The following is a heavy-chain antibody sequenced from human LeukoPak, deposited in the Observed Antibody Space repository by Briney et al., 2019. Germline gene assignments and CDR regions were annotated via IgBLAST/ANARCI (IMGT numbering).Heavy chain of an antibody. D-gene: IGHD3-16*01. CDR1: GFTVSNSF. CDR2: IDGPSDSI. J-gene: IGHJ4*02. Sequence: SGGSLRLSCAASGFTVSNSFMSWIRQAPGKGLEWVASIDGPSDSIYYANSVKGRFTISRDDAKNSVFLQMDSLRAEDTAIYYCARLVCTTIPCYGKFYFDYWGQGTLVPVSS. V-gene: IGHV3-21*06. CDR3: ARLVCTTIPCYGKFYFDY.